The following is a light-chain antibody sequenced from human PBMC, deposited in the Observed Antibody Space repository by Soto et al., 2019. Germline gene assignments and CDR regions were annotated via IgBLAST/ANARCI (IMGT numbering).Light chain of an antibody. J-gene: IGLJ2*01. CDR3: SSYPSSSTLHVV. CDR2: DVS. CDR1: SSDVGGYNY. Sequence: QSALTQPASVSGSPGQSITISCTGTSSDVGGYNYVSWYQQHPGKAPKLMIYDVSNRPSGVSNRFSGSKSGNTASLTISGLQAEDEADYDCSSYPSSSTLHVVFGGGTKLTVL. V-gene: IGLV2-14*01.